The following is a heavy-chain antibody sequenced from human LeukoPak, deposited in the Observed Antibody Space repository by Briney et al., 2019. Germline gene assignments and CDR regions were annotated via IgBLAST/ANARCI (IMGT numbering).Heavy chain of an antibody. CDR3: ARGPYYDFWSGYFNWFDP. CDR2: IYHSGST. V-gene: IGHV4-30-2*01. CDR1: GGSISSGSYS. Sequence: SETLSLTCAVSGGSISSGSYSWSWIRQPSGKGLECIGYIYHSGSTYYNPSLKSRVTISVDRSKNQFSLKLSSVTAADTAVYYCARGPYYDFWSGYFNWFDPWGQGTLVTVSS. J-gene: IGHJ5*02. D-gene: IGHD3-3*01.